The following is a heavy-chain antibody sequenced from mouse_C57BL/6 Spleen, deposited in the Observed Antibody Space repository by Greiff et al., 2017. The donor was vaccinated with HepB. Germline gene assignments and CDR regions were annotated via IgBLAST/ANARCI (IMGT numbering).Heavy chain of an antibody. CDR1: GFNIKDYY. CDR2: IDPEDGDT. CDR3: TTFAPTTVVATDFDY. V-gene: IGHV14-1*01. D-gene: IGHD1-1*01. Sequence: DVQLQESGAELVRPGASVKLSCTASGFNIKDYYMHWVKQRPEQGLEWIGRIDPEDGDTEYAPKFQGKATMTADTSSNTAYLQLSSLTSEDTAVYYCTTFAPTTVVATDFDYWGQGTTLTVSS. J-gene: IGHJ2*01.